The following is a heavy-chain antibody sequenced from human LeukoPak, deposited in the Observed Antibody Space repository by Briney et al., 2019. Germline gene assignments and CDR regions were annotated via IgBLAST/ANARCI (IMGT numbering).Heavy chain of an antibody. D-gene: IGHD1-26*01. CDR2: ISSSSSYI. J-gene: IGHJ4*02. CDR3: ARENSGSYWHRNYYFDY. V-gene: IGHV3-11*06. CDR1: GFTFSDYY. Sequence: GGSLRLSCAASGFTFSDYYMSWIRQAPGKGLEWVSSISSSSSYIYYADSVKGRFTISRDNAKNSLYLQMNSLRAEDTAMYYCARENSGSYWHRNYYFDYWGQGTLVTVSS.